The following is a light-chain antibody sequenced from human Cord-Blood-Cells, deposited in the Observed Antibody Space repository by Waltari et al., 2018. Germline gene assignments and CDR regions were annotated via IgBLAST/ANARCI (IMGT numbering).Light chain of an antibody. Sequence: EIVLTQSPATLSLSPGERATLSCRASQSVSSYLAWYQQKPGQAPRLLSYNASNRATDIPARFSGSGSGTDFTLTISSLEPEDFAVYYCQQRSNWPPITFGQGTPLEIK. CDR1: QSVSSY. J-gene: IGKJ5*01. V-gene: IGKV3-11*01. CDR3: QQRSNWPPIT. CDR2: NAS.